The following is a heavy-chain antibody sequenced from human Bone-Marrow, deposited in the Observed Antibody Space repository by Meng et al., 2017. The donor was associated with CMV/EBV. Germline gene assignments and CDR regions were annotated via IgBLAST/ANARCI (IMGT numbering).Heavy chain of an antibody. D-gene: IGHD3-3*01. CDR3: TRRVNQYDFWSGYPYGMAV. Sequence: GESLKISCAASGFTFSGSAMHWVHQASGKGLEWVGRIRSKANSYATAYAASVKGRFTISRDDSKNTAYLQMNSLKTEDTAVYYCTRRVNQYDFWSGYPYGMAVWGQGTTVTVSS. V-gene: IGHV3-73*01. J-gene: IGHJ6*02. CDR2: IRSKANSYAT. CDR1: GFTFSGSA.